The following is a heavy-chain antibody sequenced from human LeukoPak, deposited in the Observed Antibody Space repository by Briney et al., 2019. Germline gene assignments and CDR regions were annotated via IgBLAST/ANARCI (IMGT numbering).Heavy chain of an antibody. CDR3: AGGKTIGYSSSWYGRGVFDI. V-gene: IGHV4-34*01. CDR1: GGSFSGYY. Sequence: SETLSLTCAVYGGSFSGYYWSWIRQPPGKGLEWIGEINHSGSTNYNPSLKSRVTISVDTSKNQFSLKLSSVTAADTAVYYCAGGKTIGYSSSWYGRGVFDIWGQVTMVTVSS. J-gene: IGHJ3*02. CDR2: INHSGST. D-gene: IGHD6-13*01.